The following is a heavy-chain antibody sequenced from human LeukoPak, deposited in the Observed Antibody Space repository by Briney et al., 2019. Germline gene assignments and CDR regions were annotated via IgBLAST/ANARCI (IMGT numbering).Heavy chain of an antibody. Sequence: PGGSLRLSCAASGFTVSSNYMSWVRQAPGKGLGWVSVIYSGGSTYYADSVKGRFTISRDNSKNTLYLQMNSLRAEDTAVCYCARDSMEWNSFDYWGQGTLVTVSS. CDR3: ARDSMEWNSFDY. D-gene: IGHD3-3*01. CDR2: IYSGGST. V-gene: IGHV3-53*01. J-gene: IGHJ4*02. CDR1: GFTVSSNY.